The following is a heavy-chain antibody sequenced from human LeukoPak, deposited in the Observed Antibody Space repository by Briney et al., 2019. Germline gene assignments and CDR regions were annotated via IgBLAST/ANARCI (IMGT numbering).Heavy chain of an antibody. Sequence: PSETLSLTCAVYGGSFSGYYWSWIRQPPGKGLEWIGEINHSGSTNYNPSLKSRVTISVDTSKNQFSLKLSSVTAADTAVYYCARGRVASVVVVADTSNFDYWGQGTLVTVSS. V-gene: IGHV4-34*01. CDR3: ARGRVASVVVVADTSNFDY. D-gene: IGHD2-15*01. CDR2: INHSGST. J-gene: IGHJ4*02. CDR1: GGSFSGYY.